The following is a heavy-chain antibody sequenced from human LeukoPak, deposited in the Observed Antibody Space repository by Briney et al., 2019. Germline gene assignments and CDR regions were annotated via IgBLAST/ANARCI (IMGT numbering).Heavy chain of an antibody. D-gene: IGHD6-13*01. Sequence: SETLSLTCTVSGGSISAYYWSWIRQPAGKRLEWIGRIYASGSTNYNPSLQSRDTMSVDTSKNHFSLKLSSVTAADTAVYYCARGVYTNGWYWFDPWGQGTLVTVSS. CDR1: GGSISAYY. CDR2: IYASGST. V-gene: IGHV4-4*07. CDR3: ARGVYTNGWYWFDP. J-gene: IGHJ5*02.